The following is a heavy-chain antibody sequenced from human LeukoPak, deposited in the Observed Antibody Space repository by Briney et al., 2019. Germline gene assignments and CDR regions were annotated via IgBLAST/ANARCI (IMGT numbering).Heavy chain of an antibody. D-gene: IGHD3-3*01. CDR2: ISSSGSTI. CDR3: ARAHTDNYDFWSGYFGN. J-gene: IGHJ4*02. V-gene: IGHV3-11*01. CDR1: GFTFSDYY. Sequence: SGGSLRLSCAASGFTFSDYYMSWIRQAPGKGLEWVSYISSSGSTIYYADSVKGRFTTSRDNAKNSLYLQMNSLRAEDTAVYYCARAHTDNYDFWSGYFGNWGQGTLVTVSS.